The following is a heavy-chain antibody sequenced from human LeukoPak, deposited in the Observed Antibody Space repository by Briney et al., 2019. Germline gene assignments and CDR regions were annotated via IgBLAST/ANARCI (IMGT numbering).Heavy chain of an antibody. CDR1: GFTFSSHA. J-gene: IGHJ4*02. Sequence: GGSLRLSCAASGFTFSSHAMHWVRQAPGKGLEYVSAICSDGGVTYYANSVKGRFTISRDNSKNTVHLQMGSLRGEDMAVYYCARDPHCGSTSCLSYFDYWGQGTLVTVSS. CDR2: ICSDGGVT. D-gene: IGHD2-2*01. CDR3: ARDPHCGSTSCLSYFDY. V-gene: IGHV3-64*01.